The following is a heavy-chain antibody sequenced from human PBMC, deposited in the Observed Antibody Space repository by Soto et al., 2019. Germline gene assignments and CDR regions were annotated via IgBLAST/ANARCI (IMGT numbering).Heavy chain of an antibody. CDR1: GFTFSSYG. D-gene: IGHD1-26*01. Sequence: QVQLVESGGGVVQPGRSLRLSCAASGFTFSSYGMHWVRQAPGKGLEWVAVIWYDGSNKYYADSVKGRFTISRDNSKNTLYLQMNSQRAEDTAVYYAARVVGSRFWCLRRYFDLWGRGTLVTVSS. CDR3: ARVVGSRFWCLRRYFDL. CDR2: IWYDGSNK. J-gene: IGHJ2*01. V-gene: IGHV3-33*01.